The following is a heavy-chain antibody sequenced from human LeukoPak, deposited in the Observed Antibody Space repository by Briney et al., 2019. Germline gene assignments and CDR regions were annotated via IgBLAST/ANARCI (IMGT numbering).Heavy chain of an antibody. CDR2: INHSGST. V-gene: IGHV4-34*01. CDR3: ARDSPIWFGELVYAFDI. Sequence: SETLSLTCAVYGGSFSGHYWSWIRQPPGKGLEWIGEINHSGSTNYNPSLKSRVTISVDTSKNQFSLKLSSVTAVDTAVYYCARDSPIWFGELVYAFDIWGQGTMVTVSS. J-gene: IGHJ3*02. CDR1: GGSFSGHY. D-gene: IGHD3-10*01.